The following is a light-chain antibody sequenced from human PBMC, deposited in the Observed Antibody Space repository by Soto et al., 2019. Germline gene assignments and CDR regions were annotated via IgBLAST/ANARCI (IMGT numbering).Light chain of an antibody. CDR1: QSVSSSY. Sequence: FTQSPGTLSLSQGERATLSCRASQSVSSSYLAWYQQKPGQAPRLLIYGASSRATGIPDRFSGSGSGTDFTLTISRLEPEDFTVYYCQQYGISPRTFGQGTKVDNK. J-gene: IGKJ1*01. V-gene: IGKV3-20*01. CDR2: GAS. CDR3: QQYGISPRT.